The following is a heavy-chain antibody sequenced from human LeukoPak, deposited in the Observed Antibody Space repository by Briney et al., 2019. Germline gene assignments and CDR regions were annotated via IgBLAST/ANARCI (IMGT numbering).Heavy chain of an antibody. J-gene: IGHJ5*02. CDR3: ASLLNGGVSHWFDP. D-gene: IGHD7-27*01. CDR2: IYYSGST. Sequence: SETLSLTCTVSAGSISSSTSYWGWIRQPPGKGLESIGTIYYSGSTYCNRSLKSRATMSVDTSKNQFSLKLSSVTAADTAVYYCASLLNGGVSHWFDPWGQGTLVTVSS. V-gene: IGHV4-39*01. CDR1: AGSISSSTSY.